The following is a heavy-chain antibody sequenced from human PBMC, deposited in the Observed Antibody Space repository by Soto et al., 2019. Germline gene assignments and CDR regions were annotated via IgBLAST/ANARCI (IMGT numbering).Heavy chain of an antibody. V-gene: IGHV3-74*01. CDR2: INTDGSNT. J-gene: IGHJ5*02. D-gene: IGHD2-15*01. CDR1: GLTFNRYW. CDR3: AREFCSGGNCYTYYFDP. Sequence: GGSLRLSCAASGLTFNRYWMHWVRHAPGKGLVWVSHINTDGSNTNYADSVKGRFTISRDNAKSTLFLQMNSLRDEDTAVYYCAREFCSGGNCYTYYFDPWGQGIRSPSPQ.